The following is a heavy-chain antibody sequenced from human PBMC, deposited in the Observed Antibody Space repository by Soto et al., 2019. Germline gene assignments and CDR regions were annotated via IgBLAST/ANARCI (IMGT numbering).Heavy chain of an antibody. CDR1: GGTFSSYA. Sequence: QVQLVQSGAEVKKPGSSVKVSCKASGGTFSSYAISWVRQAPGQGLEWMGGIIPIFGTANYAQKFQGRVTITADESTSTAYMELSSLRSEDTAVYYCARDPFRYIAARSILRNYYYYGMDVWGQGTTVTVSS. V-gene: IGHV1-69*01. J-gene: IGHJ6*02. D-gene: IGHD6-6*01. CDR2: IIPIFGTA. CDR3: ARDPFRYIAARSILRNYYYYGMDV.